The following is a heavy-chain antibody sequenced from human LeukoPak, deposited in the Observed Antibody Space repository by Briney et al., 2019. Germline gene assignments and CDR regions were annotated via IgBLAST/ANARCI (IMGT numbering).Heavy chain of an antibody. D-gene: IGHD6-13*01. V-gene: IGHV3-64*01. CDR1: GFTFSSYA. J-gene: IGHJ4*02. CDR3: ARGIAAAGTGEDY. Sequence: GGSLRLSCAASGFTFSSYAMHWVRQAPGKGLEYVSAISSNGGSTYYANSVKGRFTISRDNSKNTLYFQMGSLRAEDMAVYYCARGIAAAGTGEDYWGQGTLVTVSS. CDR2: ISSNGGST.